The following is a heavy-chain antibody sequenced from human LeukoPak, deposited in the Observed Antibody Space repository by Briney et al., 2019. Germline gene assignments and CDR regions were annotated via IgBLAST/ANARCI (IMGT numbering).Heavy chain of an antibody. CDR3: ARDHENYYYDSSGYYYDAFDI. D-gene: IGHD3-22*01. Sequence: GASVKVSCKASGYTFTSYGIRWVRQAPGQGLEWMGWISAYNGNTNYAQKLQGRVTMATDTSTSTAYMELRSLRSDDTAVYYCARDHENYYYDSSGYYYDAFDIWGQGTMVTVSS. V-gene: IGHV1-18*01. CDR2: ISAYNGNT. J-gene: IGHJ3*02. CDR1: GYTFTSYG.